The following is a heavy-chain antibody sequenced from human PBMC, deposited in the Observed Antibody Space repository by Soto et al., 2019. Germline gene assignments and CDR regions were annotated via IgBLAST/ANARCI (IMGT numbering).Heavy chain of an antibody. J-gene: IGHJ4*02. CDR3: ARGPWPLYSGYDTHFDY. CDR2: ISSSSSTI. D-gene: IGHD5-12*01. CDR1: GFTFSSYS. Sequence: GGSLRLSCAASGFTFSSYSMNWVRQAPGKGLEWVSYISSSSSTIYYADSVKGRFTISRDNAKNSLYLQMNSLRAEDTAVYYCARGPWPLYSGYDTHFDYWGQGTLVTVSS. V-gene: IGHV3-48*01.